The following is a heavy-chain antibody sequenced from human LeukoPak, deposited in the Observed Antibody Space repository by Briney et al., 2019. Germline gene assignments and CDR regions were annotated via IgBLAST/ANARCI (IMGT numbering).Heavy chain of an antibody. CDR2: INHSGST. D-gene: IGHD2-2*01. V-gene: IGHV4-34*01. Sequence: SETLSLICAVYGGSFSGYYWSWIRQPPGKGLEWIGEINHSGSTNYNPSLKSRVTISVDTSKNQFSLKLSSVTAADTAVYYCARGIVVVPAALNYYGMDVWGQGTTVTVSS. J-gene: IGHJ6*02. CDR3: ARGIVVVPAALNYYGMDV. CDR1: GGSFSGYY.